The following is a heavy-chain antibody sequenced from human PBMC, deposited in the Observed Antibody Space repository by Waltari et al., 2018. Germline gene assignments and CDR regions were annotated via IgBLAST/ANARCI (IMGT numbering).Heavy chain of an antibody. V-gene: IGHV1-2*02. J-gene: IGHJ4*02. CDR2: SNPNSGGT. CDR3: ATAPDAFQIIN. Sequence: QVQLVQSGAEVKKPGASVKVSCKASGYTFTGYYMHWVRQAPGQGLEWMGCSNPNSGGTNDAQKFQGRVTLTRDTSISTAYMELNRLISDDSAMYYCATAPDAFQIINWGQGTLVTVSS. CDR1: GYTFTGYY. D-gene: IGHD2-2*01.